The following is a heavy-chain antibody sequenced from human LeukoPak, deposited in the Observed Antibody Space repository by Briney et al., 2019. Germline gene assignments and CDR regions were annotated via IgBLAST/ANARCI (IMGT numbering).Heavy chain of an antibody. V-gene: IGHV1-2*04. CDR2: INPNSGGT. J-gene: IGHJ3*02. D-gene: IGHD4-11*01. CDR1: GYTFTGYY. Sequence: ASVKVPCKASGYTFTGYYMHWVRQAPGQGLEWMGWINPNSGGTNYAQKFQGWVTMTRDTSISTAYMELSRLRSDDTAVYYCARAFVDYRDASDIWGQGTMVTVSS. CDR3: ARAFVDYRDASDI.